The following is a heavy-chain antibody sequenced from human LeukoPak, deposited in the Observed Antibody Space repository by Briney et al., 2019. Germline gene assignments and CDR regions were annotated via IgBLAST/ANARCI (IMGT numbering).Heavy chain of an antibody. V-gene: IGHV3-30-3*01. D-gene: IGHD6-19*01. J-gene: IGHJ3*02. CDR1: GFTFSSYA. CDR2: ISYDGSIK. Sequence: GRSLRLSCAASGFTFSSYAMHWVRQAPGKGLEWVAVISYDGSIKYYADSVKGRFTISRDNSKNTLYLQMNSLRAEDTAVYYCARSRAVEAAFDIWGQGAMVTVSS. CDR3: ARSRAVEAAFDI.